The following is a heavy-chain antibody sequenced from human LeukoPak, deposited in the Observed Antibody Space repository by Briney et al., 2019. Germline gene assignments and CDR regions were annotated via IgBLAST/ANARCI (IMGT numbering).Heavy chain of an antibody. CDR2: IFYSGST. V-gene: IGHV4-39*01. CDR3: ARQFYYDSGGSHY. J-gene: IGHJ4*02. CDR1: GGSISSSSYY. D-gene: IGHD3-22*01. Sequence: SETLSLTCTVSGGSISSSSYYWGWIRQPPGKGLEWIGSIFYSGSTYYNPSLESRVTISVDTSKNQFSLKLSSATAADTAVYYCARQFYYDSGGSHYWGQGTLVTVSS.